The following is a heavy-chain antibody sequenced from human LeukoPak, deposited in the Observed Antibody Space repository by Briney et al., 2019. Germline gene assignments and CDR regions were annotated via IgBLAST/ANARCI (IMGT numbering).Heavy chain of an antibody. CDR3: ARQSIAVRGADY. D-gene: IGHD6-19*01. CDR1: GGSISSYY. V-gene: IGHV4-59*01. Sequence: NPSETLSLTCTVSGGSISSYYWSWIRQPPGKGLEWIGYIYYSGSTNYNPSLKSRVTISVDTSKNQFSLKLSSVTAADTAVYYCARQSIAVRGADYWGQGTLVTVSS. J-gene: IGHJ4*02. CDR2: IYYSGST.